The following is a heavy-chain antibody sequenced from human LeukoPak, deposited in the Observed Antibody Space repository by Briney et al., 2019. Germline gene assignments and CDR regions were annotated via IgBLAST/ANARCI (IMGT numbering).Heavy chain of an antibody. Sequence: PSETLSLTCTVSGGSISSYYWSWIRQPPGKGLEWIGYIYYSGSTNYNPSLKSRVTISVDTSKNQFSLKLSSVTAADTAVYYCATMGELLSRHYWGQGTLVTVSS. J-gene: IGHJ4*02. CDR2: IYYSGST. CDR3: ATMGELLSRHY. CDR1: GGSISSYY. D-gene: IGHD1-26*01. V-gene: IGHV4-59*01.